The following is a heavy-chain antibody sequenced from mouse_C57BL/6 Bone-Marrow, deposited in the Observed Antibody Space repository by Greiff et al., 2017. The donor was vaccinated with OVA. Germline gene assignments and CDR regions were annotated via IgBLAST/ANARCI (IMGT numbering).Heavy chain of an antibody. CDR1: GFTFSSYA. D-gene: IGHD3-2*02. CDR2: ISDGGSYT. V-gene: IGHV5-4*01. CDR3: ARDLTAQATSFAY. Sequence: DVKLVESGGGLVKPGGSLKLSCAASGFTFSSYAMSWVRQTPEKRLEWVATISDGGSYTYYPDNVKGRFTISRDNAKNNLYLQMSHLKSEDTAIYYCARDLTAQATSFAYWGQGTLVTVSA. J-gene: IGHJ3*01.